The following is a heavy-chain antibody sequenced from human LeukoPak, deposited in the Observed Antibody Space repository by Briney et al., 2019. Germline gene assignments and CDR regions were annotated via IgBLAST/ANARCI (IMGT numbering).Heavy chain of an antibody. V-gene: IGHV4-39*01. Sequence: PSETLSLTCTVSGGSISSSSYYWGWIRQPPGKGLEWIGSIYYSGSTYYNPSLKSRVTISVDTSKNQFSLKLSSVTAADTAVYYCARLSTVTPGVDYWGQGTLVTVSS. J-gene: IGHJ4*02. CDR3: ARLSTVTPGVDY. D-gene: IGHD4-17*01. CDR1: GGSISSSSYY. CDR2: IYYSGST.